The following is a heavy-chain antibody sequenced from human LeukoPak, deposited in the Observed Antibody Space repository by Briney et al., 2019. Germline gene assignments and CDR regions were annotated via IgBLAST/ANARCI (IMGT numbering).Heavy chain of an antibody. Sequence: SQTLSLTCAVSGGSISSGGYSWSWIRQHPGKGLEWIGYIYYSGSTYYNPSLKSRVTISVDTSKNQFSLKLSSVTAADTAVYYCARAQRITMVRGVIDGMDVWGQGTTVTVSS. J-gene: IGHJ6*02. D-gene: IGHD3-10*01. V-gene: IGHV4-31*11. CDR3: ARAQRITMVRGVIDGMDV. CDR2: IYYSGST. CDR1: GGSISSGGYS.